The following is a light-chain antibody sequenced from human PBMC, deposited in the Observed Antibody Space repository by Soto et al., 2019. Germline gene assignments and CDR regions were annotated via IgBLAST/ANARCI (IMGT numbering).Light chain of an antibody. CDR3: SSYAGSSSWV. V-gene: IGLV2-14*03. Sequence: QSALTQPASVSGSPGQSIAISCTGTSSDVGSYNYVSWYQQHPGKAPKLMIYDVTNRPSGVSDRFSGSKSGNTASLTISGLQAEDEADYYCSSYAGSSSWVFGGGTQLTVL. CDR2: DVT. J-gene: IGLJ3*02. CDR1: SSDVGSYNY.